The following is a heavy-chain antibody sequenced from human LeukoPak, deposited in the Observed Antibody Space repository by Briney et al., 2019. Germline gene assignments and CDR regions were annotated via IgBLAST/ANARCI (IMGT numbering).Heavy chain of an antibody. J-gene: IGHJ4*02. Sequence: GGSLRLSCAASGFTFSTYAMSWVRQAPGKGLEWVSGISVSGGSTYNADSVKGRFTISRDNSKNTVYLQMNSLRAEDTAVYYCAGGTRSTGVWWLDYWGQGTLVSVSS. D-gene: IGHD5-12*01. CDR2: ISVSGGST. CDR3: AGGTRSTGVWWLDY. V-gene: IGHV3-23*01. CDR1: GFTFSTYA.